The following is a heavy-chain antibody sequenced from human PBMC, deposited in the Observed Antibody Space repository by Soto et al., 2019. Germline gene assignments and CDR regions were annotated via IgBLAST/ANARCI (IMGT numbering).Heavy chain of an antibody. CDR3: ARNIYGDYDAFDI. Sequence: ASVKVSCMASGYTFTDYYMHWVRQAPGQGLEWMGWINPNSGGTNYAQKFRGWVTMTRDTSISTAYMELSRLRSDDTAVYYCARNIYGDYDAFDIWGQGTMVTVSS. V-gene: IGHV1-2*04. J-gene: IGHJ3*02. D-gene: IGHD4-17*01. CDR2: INPNSGGT. CDR1: GYTFTDYY.